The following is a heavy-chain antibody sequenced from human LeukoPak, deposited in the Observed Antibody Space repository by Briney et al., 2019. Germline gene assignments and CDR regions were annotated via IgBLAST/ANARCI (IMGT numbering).Heavy chain of an antibody. CDR1: GFTFSTYA. CDR2: ISGSGGST. CDR3: AKGIVPAPNGAFDI. Sequence: GGSLRLSCAASGFTFSTYAMSWVRQAPGKGLEWVSGISGSGGSTYYADSAKGRFTISRDNSKNTLYLQMNSLRAEDTAVYYCAKGIVPAPNGAFDIWGQGTMVTVSS. V-gene: IGHV3-23*01. J-gene: IGHJ3*02. D-gene: IGHD2-2*01.